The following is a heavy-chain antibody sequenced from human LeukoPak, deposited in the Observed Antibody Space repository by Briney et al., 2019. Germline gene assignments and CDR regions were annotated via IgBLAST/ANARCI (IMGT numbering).Heavy chain of an antibody. CDR2: ISGSGGST. Sequence: PGGSLRLSCAASGFTFSSYAMSWVRQAPGKGLEWVSAISGSGGSTYYADSVKGRFTISRDNSKNTLYLQMNSLRAEDTAVYYCAKSYDSSCYYTLCLGYWGQGTLVTVSS. D-gene: IGHD3-22*01. V-gene: IGHV3-23*01. CDR1: GFTFSSYA. CDR3: AKSYDSSCYYTLCLGY. J-gene: IGHJ4*02.